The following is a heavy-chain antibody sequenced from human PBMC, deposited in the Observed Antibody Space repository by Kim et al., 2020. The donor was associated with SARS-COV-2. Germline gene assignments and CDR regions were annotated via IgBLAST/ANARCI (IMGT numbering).Heavy chain of an antibody. J-gene: IGHJ5*02. V-gene: IGHV4-34*01. Sequence: KSRVTISVDTAKNTFYLKLSSVTAADTAVYYCARGNYCSGGSCHQGWFDPWGQGTLVTVSS. D-gene: IGHD2-15*01. CDR3: ARGNYCSGGSCHQGWFDP.